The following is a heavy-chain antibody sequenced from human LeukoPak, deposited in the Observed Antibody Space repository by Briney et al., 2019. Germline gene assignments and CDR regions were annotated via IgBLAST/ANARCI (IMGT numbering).Heavy chain of an antibody. V-gene: IGHV4-59*01. CDR1: GASITSYY. J-gene: IGHJ4*02. CDR3: ARLAVAGFFDY. Sequence: PSETLSLTCTVSGASITSYYWSWIRQPPGKGLEWIGYIYYSGSTNYNPSLRSRVTISVDTSKYQFSLKLSSVTAADTAVYYCARLAVAGFFDYWGQGTLVTVSS. CDR2: IYYSGST. D-gene: IGHD6-19*01.